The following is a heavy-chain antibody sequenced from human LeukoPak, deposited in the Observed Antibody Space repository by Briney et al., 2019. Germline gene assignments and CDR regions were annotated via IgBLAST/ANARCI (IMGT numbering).Heavy chain of an antibody. CDR3: ARATGGYSYGRPYYYYYYMDV. CDR1: GGSISSGGYY. V-gene: IGHV4-31*03. CDR2: IYYSGST. Sequence: PSQTLSVTCTVSGGSISSGGYYWSWIRQHPGKGLEWNGYIYYSGSTYYNPSLKSRVTISVDTSKNQFSLKLSSVTAADTAVYYRARATGGYSYGRPYYYYYYMDVRGKGTTVTVFS. D-gene: IGHD5-18*01. J-gene: IGHJ6*03.